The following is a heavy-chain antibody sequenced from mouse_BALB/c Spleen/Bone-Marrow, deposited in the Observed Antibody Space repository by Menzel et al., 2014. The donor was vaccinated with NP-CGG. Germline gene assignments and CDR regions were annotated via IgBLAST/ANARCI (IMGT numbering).Heavy chain of an antibody. CDR3: ARRFGNSPRDSAMVN. V-gene: IGHV14-3*02. J-gene: IGHJ4*01. CDR1: GFNIKDTY. CDR2: VDPANGNT. D-gene: IGHD2-1*01. Sequence: EVKVVESGAELVKPGASVKLSCTASGFNIKDTYIHWVKQRPEQGLEWIGRVDPANGNTKYAPKFQGKATITADTSSNTAYLRLSSLTSEDTAVYYCARRFGNSPRDSAMVNWGRGTSVTVSS.